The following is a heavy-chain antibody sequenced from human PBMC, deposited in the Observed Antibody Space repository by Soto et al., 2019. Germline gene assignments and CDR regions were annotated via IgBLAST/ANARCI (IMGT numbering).Heavy chain of an antibody. J-gene: IGHJ6*03. D-gene: IGHD3-10*01. CDR3: ARTMVRGVMTLQHYYYMDV. CDR1: GFTFSDDY. CDR2: ISSSGSTI. V-gene: IGHV3-11*01. Sequence: QVQLVESGGGLVKPGGSLRLSCAASGFTFSDDYMSWIRQAPGKGLELVSYISSSGSTIYYADSVKGRFTISRDNAKNSLYLQMNRLRAEDTAVYYCARTMVRGVMTLQHYYYMDVWGKGTTVTVSS.